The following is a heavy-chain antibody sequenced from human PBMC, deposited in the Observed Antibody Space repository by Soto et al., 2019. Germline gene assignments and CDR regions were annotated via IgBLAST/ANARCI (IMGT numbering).Heavy chain of an antibody. CDR2: INPYNGNT. CDR3: ARAPCSSVSCSHPFYYYCMDV. Sequence: QVELVQSGAEVKKPGASVKVSCKASGYTFNRHGITWVRQAPGQGLEWMGWINPYNGNTDSEQRLQGRVTMTTDTSKNTAYRKLRSLRSAATAAYYCARAPCSSVSCSHPFYYYCMDVWGKGTTVTVS. V-gene: IGHV1-18*01. CDR1: GYTFNRHG. J-gene: IGHJ6*03. D-gene: IGHD2-2*01.